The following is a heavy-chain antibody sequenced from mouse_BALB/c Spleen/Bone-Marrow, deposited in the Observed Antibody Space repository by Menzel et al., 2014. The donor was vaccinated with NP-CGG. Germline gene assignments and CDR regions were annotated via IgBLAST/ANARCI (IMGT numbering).Heavy chain of an antibody. D-gene: IGHD1-3*01. J-gene: IGHJ2*01. CDR1: GFTFSSYA. Sequence: DVMLVESGGGVMKPGGSLKLSCAASGFTFSSYAMSWVRQSPEKRLEWVAEISTGGSYTYYPDTVTGRFTISRDNAKNTLCLEMNSLRSEDTAIYYCARYYNYYFDYWGQSTTPTVSS. CDR2: ISTGGSYT. V-gene: IGHV5-9-4*01. CDR3: ARYYNYYFDY.